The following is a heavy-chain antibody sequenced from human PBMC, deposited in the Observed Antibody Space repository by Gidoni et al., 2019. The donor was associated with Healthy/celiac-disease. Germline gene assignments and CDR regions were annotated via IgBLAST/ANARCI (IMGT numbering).Heavy chain of an antibody. CDR2: IIPIFGTA. Sequence: QVQLVQSGAEVKKPGSSVKVSCKASGGTFSSYAILWVRQAPGQGLEWMGGIIPIFGTANYAQKFQGRVTITADESTSTAYMELSSLRSEDTAVYYCARDWPLYCGGDCYARRTLGEDYYYGMDVWGQGTTVTVSS. CDR3: ARDWPLYCGGDCYARRTLGEDYYYGMDV. J-gene: IGHJ6*02. CDR1: GGTFSSYA. V-gene: IGHV1-69*01. D-gene: IGHD2-21*02.